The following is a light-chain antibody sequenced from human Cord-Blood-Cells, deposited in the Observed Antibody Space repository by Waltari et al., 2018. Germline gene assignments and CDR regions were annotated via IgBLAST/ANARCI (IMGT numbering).Light chain of an antibody. Sequence: EIVLTHSPATLSLSPGERATLSCRASQSVSSYLAWYQQKPGQAPRLLIYDASNRATGIPARFSGSGSGTDFTLTISSLEPEDFAVYYCQQRSNWPSFGPGIKVDIK. V-gene: IGKV3-11*01. CDR1: QSVSSY. CDR2: DAS. J-gene: IGKJ3*01. CDR3: QQRSNWPS.